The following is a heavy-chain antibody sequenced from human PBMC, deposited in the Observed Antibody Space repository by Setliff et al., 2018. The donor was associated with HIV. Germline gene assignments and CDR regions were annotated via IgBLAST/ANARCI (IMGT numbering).Heavy chain of an antibody. CDR3: ARDEPTGGIDY. CDR1: GFTFSTHE. V-gene: IGHV3-48*03. D-gene: IGHD3-16*01. Sequence: PGGSLRLSCAASGFTFSTHEMNWVRQAPGKGLEWVSYITGSGKTIYYADSVKGRFTISRDNAKYSLYLQMNSLRAEDTAVYYCARDEPTGGIDYWGQGTLVTVSS. J-gene: IGHJ4*02. CDR2: ITGSGKTI.